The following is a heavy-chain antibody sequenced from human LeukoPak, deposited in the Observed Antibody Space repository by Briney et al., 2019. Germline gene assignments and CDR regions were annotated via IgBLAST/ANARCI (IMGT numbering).Heavy chain of an antibody. CDR3: AKDTRGLKPYYFDH. CDR1: GFTLRSYA. D-gene: IGHD3-10*01. J-gene: IGHJ4*02. Sequence: GGSLRLSCAASGFTLRSYAMNWVRQAPGKGLEWVSGLSDSGYGTYYADSVKGRFTISRDNSKNTLYLQMNSLRAEDTAVYYCAKDTRGLKPYYFDHWGQGIMVTVSS. CDR2: LSDSGYGT. V-gene: IGHV3-23*01.